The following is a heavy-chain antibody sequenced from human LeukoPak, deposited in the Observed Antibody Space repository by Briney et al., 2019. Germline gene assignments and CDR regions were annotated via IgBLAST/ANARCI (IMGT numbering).Heavy chain of an antibody. D-gene: IGHD3-3*01. J-gene: IGHJ4*02. CDR1: GFTFSTSA. CDR2: ISAGSVNT. V-gene: IGHV3-23*01. CDR3: AKDRSVLRFLEWLKEFDY. Sequence: GGSLRLSCAASGFTFSTSAMSWVRQAPGKGLEWVSAISAGSVNTYYGDSVKGRFTISRDNSKNTLYLQMNSLRAEDTAVYYCAKDRSVLRFLEWLKEFDYWGQGTLVPVSS.